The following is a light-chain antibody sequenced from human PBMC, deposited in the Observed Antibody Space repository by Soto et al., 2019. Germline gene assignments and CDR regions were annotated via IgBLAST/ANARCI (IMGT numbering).Light chain of an antibody. CDR2: EVS. CDR3: SSYSGSNNFVV. Sequence: QSALTQPPSASGSPGQSVTISCTGTSSDVGVYNYVSWYQQHPGKAPKFMIYEVSKRPSGVPDRFSGSKSGNTASLTVSGLQAEDEADYYCSSYSGSNNFVVFGGGTQLTVL. CDR1: SSDVGVYNY. J-gene: IGLJ2*01. V-gene: IGLV2-8*01.